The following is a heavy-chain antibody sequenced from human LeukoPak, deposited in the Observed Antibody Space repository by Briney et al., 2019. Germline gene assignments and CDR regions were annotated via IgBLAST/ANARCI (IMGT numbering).Heavy chain of an antibody. J-gene: IGHJ3*02. CDR2: IYYSGST. V-gene: IGHV4-31*03. Sequence: SETLSLTCTVSGGSISSGGYYWSWIRQHPGKGLEWIGYIYYSGSTYYNPSLKSRVTISVDTSKNQFSLKLSSVTAADTAVYYCASEGGDYGDAFDIWGQGTMVTVSS. CDR3: ASEGGDYGDAFDI. D-gene: IGHD4-17*01. CDR1: GGSISSGGYY.